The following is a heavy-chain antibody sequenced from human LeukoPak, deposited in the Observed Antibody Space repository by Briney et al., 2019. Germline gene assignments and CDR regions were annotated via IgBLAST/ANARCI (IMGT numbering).Heavy chain of an antibody. Sequence: SVKVSCKASGGTFSSYAVSWVRQAPGQGLEWMGRIIPIFGTANYAQKFQGRVTITTDESTSTAYMDLSSLRSEDTAVYYCASTSSGYSYGYGYYYYMDVWGKGTTVTVSS. J-gene: IGHJ6*03. D-gene: IGHD5-18*01. CDR3: ASTSSGYSYGYGYYYYMDV. V-gene: IGHV1-69*05. CDR2: IIPIFGTA. CDR1: GGTFSSYA.